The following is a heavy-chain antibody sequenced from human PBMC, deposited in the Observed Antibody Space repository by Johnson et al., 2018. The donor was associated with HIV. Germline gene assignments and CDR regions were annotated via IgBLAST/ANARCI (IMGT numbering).Heavy chain of an antibody. CDR1: GFIFSDYA. CDR2: ISYDGSNK. Sequence: QVQLVESGGGVVQPGRPLRLSCVASGFIFSDYAMHWVRQAPGKGLEWVAVISYDGSNKYYADSVKGRFTISRDNSKNTLYLQMNSLRAEDTAVYYCAREGAWEVRPGAFDIWGQGTMVTVSS. CDR3: AREGAWEVRPGAFDI. V-gene: IGHV3-30*14. D-gene: IGHD1-26*01. J-gene: IGHJ3*02.